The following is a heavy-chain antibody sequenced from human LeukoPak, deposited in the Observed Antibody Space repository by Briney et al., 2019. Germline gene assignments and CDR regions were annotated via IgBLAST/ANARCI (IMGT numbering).Heavy chain of an antibody. D-gene: IGHD3-22*01. V-gene: IGHV3-74*01. Sequence: PGGSLRLSCAASGFTFNSFWMYWVRQVPGKGLLWVARINSDGIRTSHADSVQGRFTISRDNANNTLYLQMNSLRVEDTAVYYCARGGSGSGYHYYYYYMDVRGKGTTVTISS. CDR3: ARGGSGSGYHYYYYYMDV. J-gene: IGHJ6*03. CDR2: INSDGIRT. CDR1: GFTFNSFW.